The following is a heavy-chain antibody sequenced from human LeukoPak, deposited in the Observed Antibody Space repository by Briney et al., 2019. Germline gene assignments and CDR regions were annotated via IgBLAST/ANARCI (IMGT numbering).Heavy chain of an antibody. D-gene: IGHD3-10*01. J-gene: IGHJ6*02. CDR3: ARTSHSGYMVRGVLYYGMDV. CDR1: GGSISGDGYH. V-gene: IGHV4-39*01. CDR2: IHYSGST. Sequence: SETLSLTCSVSGGSISGDGYHWGWIRRPPGKGLEWIGSIHYSGSTCYKTSLKSRVTIDVDTSKNQFSLKLSSVTAADTAVYYCARTSHSGYMVRGVLYYGMDVWGQGTTVTLSS.